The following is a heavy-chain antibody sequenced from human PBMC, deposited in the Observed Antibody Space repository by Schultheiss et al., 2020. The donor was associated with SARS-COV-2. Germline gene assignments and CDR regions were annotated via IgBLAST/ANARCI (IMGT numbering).Heavy chain of an antibody. J-gene: IGHJ4*02. CDR3: ARSGYSSSWLRLERSWKLYYFDY. CDR2: ISGSGGST. Sequence: GGSLRLSCAASGFTVSSNYMSWVRQAPGKGLEWVSAISGSGGSTYYADSVKGRFTISRDNSKNTLYLQMNSLRAEDTAVYYCARSGYSSSWLRLERSWKLYYFDYWGQGTLVTVSS. V-gene: IGHV3-53*05. D-gene: IGHD6-13*01. CDR1: GFTVSSNY.